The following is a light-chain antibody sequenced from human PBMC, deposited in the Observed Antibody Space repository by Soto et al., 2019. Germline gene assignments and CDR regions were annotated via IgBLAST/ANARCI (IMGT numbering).Light chain of an antibody. J-gene: IGKJ3*01. V-gene: IGKV3-20*01. CDR1: QSVNNNY. Sequence: EIVLTQSPGTMSLPPGEGATLSCRASQSVNNNYGAWYEQRPGQAPRLLIYGASSRHNRVPDRFFGSGSGTDFALTIRRLEHGDFAELFCPHDGTSPFLFGPGAKVAI. CDR3: PHDGTSPFL. CDR2: GAS.